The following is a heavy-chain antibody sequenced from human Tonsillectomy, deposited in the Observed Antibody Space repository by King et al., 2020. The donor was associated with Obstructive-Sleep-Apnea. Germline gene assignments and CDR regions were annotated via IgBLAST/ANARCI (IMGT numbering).Heavy chain of an antibody. V-gene: IGHV3-30-3*01. CDR3: ARDGQGYDWTIDFAVTTSYFDY. CDR1: GFTFSSYT. CDR2: ISYDGSKK. J-gene: IGHJ4*02. D-gene: IGHD4-17*01. Sequence: VQLVESGGGVGQPGRSLRLSCAASGFTFSSYTIHWVRQAPGKGLEWVAIISYDGSKKYYADSVKGRFTISRDNSKNTFYLHMNSLRAEETAVYYCARDGQGYDWTIDFAVTTSYFDYWGQGTLVTVSS.